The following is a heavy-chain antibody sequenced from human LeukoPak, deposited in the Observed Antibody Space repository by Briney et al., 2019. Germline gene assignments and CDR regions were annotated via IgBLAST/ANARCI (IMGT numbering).Heavy chain of an antibody. CDR1: GFTFSSYA. CDR2: ISYDGSNK. CDR3: ASMYSSSSWDYYYMDV. D-gene: IGHD6-6*01. V-gene: IGHV3-30*04. J-gene: IGHJ6*03. Sequence: GRSLRLSCAASGFTFSSYAMHWVRQAPGKGLEWVAVISYDGSNKYYADSVKGRFTISRDNSRNTLYLQMNSLRAEDTAVYYCASMYSSSSWDYYYMDVWGKGTTVTVSS.